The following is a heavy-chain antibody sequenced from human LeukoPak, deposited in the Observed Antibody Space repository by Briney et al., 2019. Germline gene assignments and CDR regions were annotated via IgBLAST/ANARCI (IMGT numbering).Heavy chain of an antibody. CDR1: GFTFSGSA. D-gene: IGHD3-10*01. CDR3: TRLSTRGVDAFDI. J-gene: IGHJ3*02. V-gene: IGHV3-73*01. Sequence: PGRSLRLSCAASGFTFSGSAMHWVRQASGKGLEWVGRIRSKANSYATAYAASVKGRFTISRDDSKNTAYLQMNSLKTEDTAVYYCTRLSTRGVDAFDIWGQGTMVTVSS. CDR2: IRSKANSYAT.